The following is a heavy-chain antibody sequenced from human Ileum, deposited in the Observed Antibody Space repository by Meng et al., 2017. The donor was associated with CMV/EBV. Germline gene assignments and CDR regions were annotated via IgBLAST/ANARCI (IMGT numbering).Heavy chain of an antibody. J-gene: IGHJ5*02. CDR2: IYYNGNT. D-gene: IGHD2/OR15-2a*01. V-gene: IGHV4-61*05. Sequence: SETLSLTCTVSGGPISRSSYYWSWIRQGPGEGVEWIGFIYYNGNTEYNPSLKSRLTISIDTSKNQFFLNLRSVTAADTAVYHCVKIEGRCDSQSCSYYRWFDPWGQGILVTVSS. CDR3: VKIEGRCDSQSCSYYRWFDP. CDR1: GGPISRSSYY.